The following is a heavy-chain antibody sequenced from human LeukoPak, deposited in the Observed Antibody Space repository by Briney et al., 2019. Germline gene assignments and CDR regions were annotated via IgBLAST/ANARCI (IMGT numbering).Heavy chain of an antibody. CDR2: INPTGGST. CDR1: GYIFTSYY. V-gene: IGHV1-46*01. J-gene: IGHJ4*02. D-gene: IGHD3-22*01. Sequence: SVKVSCKASGYIFTSYYMHWLRQAPGQGLEWVGLINPTGGSTTYAQNFQGRVTMTRDTSTTTVYMEVSSLRSEDTAVYYCARAGYDSSGYYSYWGQGTLVTVSS. CDR3: ARAGYDSSGYYSY.